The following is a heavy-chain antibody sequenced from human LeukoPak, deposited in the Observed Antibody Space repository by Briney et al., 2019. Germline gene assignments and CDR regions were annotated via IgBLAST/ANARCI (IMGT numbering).Heavy chain of an antibody. CDR2: INPNSGGT. CDR3: ARVDYYDSSGYPSFDI. Sequence: ASVTVSCKASGYTFTVYYMHWVRQAPGQGLEWMGWINPNSGGTNYAQKFQGRVTMTRDTSISTAYMELSRLRSDDTAVYYCARVDYYDSSGYPSFDIWGQGTMVTVSS. V-gene: IGHV1-2*02. D-gene: IGHD3-22*01. CDR1: GYTFTVYY. J-gene: IGHJ3*02.